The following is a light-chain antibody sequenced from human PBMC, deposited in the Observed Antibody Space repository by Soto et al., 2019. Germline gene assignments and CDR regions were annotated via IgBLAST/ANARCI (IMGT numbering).Light chain of an antibody. V-gene: IGKV3-11*01. J-gene: IGKJ3*01. Sequence: EMVFTQTPATPSVSPGDRATLSCRASQSVNNYLTWHQQKPGQAPRLLHYELSKTDTAIPARFSGSGSGTDFTPTTRGLEAEDFAVYFCQQYSRWPRETFGLGTKVDIK. CDR1: QSVNNY. CDR2: ELS. CDR3: QQYSRWPRET.